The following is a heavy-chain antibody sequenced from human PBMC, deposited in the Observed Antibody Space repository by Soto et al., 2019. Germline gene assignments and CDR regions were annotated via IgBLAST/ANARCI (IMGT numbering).Heavy chain of an antibody. CDR3: ARNGYSSGWYHFDY. CDR2: IYHSGST. J-gene: IGHJ4*02. CDR1: GGSISSSNW. V-gene: IGHV4-4*02. Sequence: SETLSLTCAVSGGSISSSNWWSWVRQPPGKGLEWIGEIYHSGSTNYNPSLKSRVTISVDKSKNQFSLKLSSVTAADTAVYYCARNGYSSGWYHFDYWGQGTLVTVSS. D-gene: IGHD6-19*01.